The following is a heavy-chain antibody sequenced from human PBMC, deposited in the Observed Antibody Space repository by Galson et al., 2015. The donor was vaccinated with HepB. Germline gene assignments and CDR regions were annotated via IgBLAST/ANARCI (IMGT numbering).Heavy chain of an antibody. J-gene: IGHJ4*02. CDR2: ISGSGGNT. CDR1: RFTFSSYA. Sequence: SLRLSCAASRFTFSSYAMSWVRQAPEKGLEWVSGISGSGGNTYYADSVKGRFTISRDNSNNTLYLQVNSLRADDTAVYFCARGSRSLGNWGSGDNFDYWGQGTLVTVSS. CDR3: ARGSRSLGNWGSGDNFDY. D-gene: IGHD7-27*01. V-gene: IGHV3-23*01.